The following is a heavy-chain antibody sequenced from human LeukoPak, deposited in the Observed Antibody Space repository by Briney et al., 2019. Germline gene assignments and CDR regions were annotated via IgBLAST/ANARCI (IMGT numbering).Heavy chain of an antibody. V-gene: IGHV3-53*01. CDR1: GFTVSSNY. CDR3: AREVTPYYFDY. Sequence: SGGSLRLSCAASGFTVSSNYMSWVRQAPGKGLEWVSVIYSGGSTYYADSVKGRFTISRDNSKNTLYLQMNSLRAEDTAVYYCAREVTPYYFDYWGQGTLVTVSS. CDR2: IYSGGST. D-gene: IGHD2-21*02. J-gene: IGHJ4*02.